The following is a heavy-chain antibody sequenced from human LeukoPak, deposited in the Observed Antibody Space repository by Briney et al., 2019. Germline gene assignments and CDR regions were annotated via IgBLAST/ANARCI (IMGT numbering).Heavy chain of an antibody. J-gene: IGHJ4*02. V-gene: IGHV3-23*01. CDR1: GFTFSSYA. Sequence: PGGSLTLSCAAVGFTFSSYAMSWVRQSPARGLEWVSSIRGGGDTFYADSVKGRFTLSRDDSRNTVFLQLNNLRVEDTAIYYCAKANWVPNADAVWWGQGTVVTVSS. CDR2: IRGGGDT. D-gene: IGHD1-1*01. CDR3: AKANWVPNADAVW.